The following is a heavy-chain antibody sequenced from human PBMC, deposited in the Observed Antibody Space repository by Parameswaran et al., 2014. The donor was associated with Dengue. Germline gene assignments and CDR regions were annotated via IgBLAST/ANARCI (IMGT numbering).Heavy chain of an antibody. CDR3: VRGGGYDYGDFHFEF. CDR2: ISYDGTNK. J-gene: IGHJ4*02. D-gene: IGHD4-17*01. Sequence: WIRQPPGKGLEWVSFISYDGTNKDYADSVKGRFTFSRDDSKNTLYLQMNSLKTEDTGVYYCVRGGGYDYGDFHFEFWGQGTLVTVSS. V-gene: IGHV3-30*03.